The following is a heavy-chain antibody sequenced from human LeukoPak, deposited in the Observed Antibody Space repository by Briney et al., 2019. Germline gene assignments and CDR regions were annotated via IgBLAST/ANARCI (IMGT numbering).Heavy chain of an antibody. V-gene: IGHV4-39*01. Sequence: SQTLSLTCTVSGGPISSSSYYWGWIRQPPGKGLEWIGSIYYSGSTYYNPSLKSRVTISVDTSKNQFSLKLSSVTAADTAVYYCVSQTGTAIDYWGQGTLVTVSS. CDR1: GGPISSSSYY. D-gene: IGHD1-7*01. CDR2: IYYSGST. J-gene: IGHJ4*02. CDR3: VSQTGTAIDY.